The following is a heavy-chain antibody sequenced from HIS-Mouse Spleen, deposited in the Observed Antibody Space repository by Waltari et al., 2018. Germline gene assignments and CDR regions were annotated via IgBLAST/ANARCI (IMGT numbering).Heavy chain of an antibody. CDR2: ISWNSGSI. Sequence: EVQLVESGGGLVQPGRSLRLSCAASGFTFDDYAMHWVRQAPGRGLEWASGISWNSGSIGYADSVKGRFTISRDNAKNSLYLQMNSLRAEDTALYYCAKDMGGGSGSYYDAFDIWGQGTMVTVSS. D-gene: IGHD3-10*01. CDR3: AKDMGGGSGSYYDAFDI. V-gene: IGHV3-9*01. CDR1: GFTFDDYA. J-gene: IGHJ3*02.